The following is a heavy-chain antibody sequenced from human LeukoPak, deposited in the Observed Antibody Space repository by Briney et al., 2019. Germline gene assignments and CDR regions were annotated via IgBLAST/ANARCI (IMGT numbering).Heavy chain of an antibody. J-gene: IGHJ4*02. CDR3: AKGGWLDN. CDR2: ISEDGSVE. D-gene: IGHD2-15*01. V-gene: IGHV3-7*04. Sequence: GGSLRLSCTAPGFTFSKLWMSWVRQAPGKGLEWVAKISEDGSVENYVDSVKGRITISRDNAKTSVSLQMNSLRVEDTAVYYCAKGGWLDNWGQGTPVIVSS. CDR1: GFTFSKLW.